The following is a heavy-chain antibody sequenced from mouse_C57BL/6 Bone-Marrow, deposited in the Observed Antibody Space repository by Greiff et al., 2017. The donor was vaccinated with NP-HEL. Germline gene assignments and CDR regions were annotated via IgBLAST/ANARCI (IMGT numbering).Heavy chain of an antibody. D-gene: IGHD1-1*01. CDR3: ARDGDYYGTLDY. CDR2: INYDGSST. V-gene: IGHV5-16*01. CDR1: GFTFSDYY. Sequence: EVHLVESEGGLVQPGSSMKLSCTASGFTFSDYYMAWVRQVPEKGLEWVANINYDGSSTYYLDSLKSRFIISRDNAKNILYLQMSSLKSEDTATYYCARDGDYYGTLDYWGQGTTLTVSS. J-gene: IGHJ2*01.